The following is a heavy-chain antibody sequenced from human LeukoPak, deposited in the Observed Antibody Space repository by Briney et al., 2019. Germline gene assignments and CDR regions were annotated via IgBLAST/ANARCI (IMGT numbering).Heavy chain of an antibody. Sequence: PGGSLRLSCAASGFTFSSYSMNWVRQAPGKGLEWVSSISSSSSYIYYADSVKGRFTISRDNAKNSLYLQMNNLRAEDTAVYYCARGPTVSIGDCSSSSCQADYRGQGTLVTVSS. CDR3: ARGPTVSIGDCSSSSCQADY. D-gene: IGHD2-2*01. CDR1: GFTFSSYS. J-gene: IGHJ4*02. V-gene: IGHV3-21*01. CDR2: ISSSSSYI.